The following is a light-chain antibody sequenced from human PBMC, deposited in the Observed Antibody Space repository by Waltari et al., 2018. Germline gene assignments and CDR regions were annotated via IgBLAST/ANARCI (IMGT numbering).Light chain of an antibody. CDR3: CSYAGSYSWL. Sequence: QSALTQPRSVSGSPGLSVTISCVGSSSDVGNYNFVSWFQHHPGKAPKLLIFDVTKRPSGVPDRFSASKSGNTASLTISGLQSEDEADYYCCSYAGSYSWLFGGGTKVTVL. CDR2: DVT. V-gene: IGLV2-11*01. J-gene: IGLJ3*02. CDR1: SSDVGNYNF.